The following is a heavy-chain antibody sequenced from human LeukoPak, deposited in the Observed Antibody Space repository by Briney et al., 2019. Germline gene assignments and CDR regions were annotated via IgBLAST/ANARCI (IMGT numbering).Heavy chain of an antibody. CDR1: GFTFSSYA. CDR2: IGASGGST. Sequence: GGSLRLSCATSGFTFSSYAMSWVRQAPGKGLEWVSGIGASGGSTYYADSVKGRFTISRDNSKNTLYLQMNSLRTEDTAVYYCAKAEGYDILTCLDYWGQGTLVTVFS. J-gene: IGHJ4*02. V-gene: IGHV3-23*01. D-gene: IGHD3-9*01. CDR3: AKAEGYDILTCLDY.